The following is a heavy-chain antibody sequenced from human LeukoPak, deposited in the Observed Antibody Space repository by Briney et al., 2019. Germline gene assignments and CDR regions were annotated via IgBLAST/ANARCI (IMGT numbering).Heavy chain of an antibody. Sequence: PSETLSLTCTVSGGSISSYYWSWIRQPPGKGLEWIGSIYYSGSTYYNPSLKSRVTISVDTSKNQFSLRLSSVTAADTAVYYCARAEGYPARAFDIWGQGTMVTVSS. CDR3: ARAEGYPARAFDI. D-gene: IGHD5-12*01. CDR2: IYYSGST. CDR1: GGSISSYY. J-gene: IGHJ3*02. V-gene: IGHV4-59*12.